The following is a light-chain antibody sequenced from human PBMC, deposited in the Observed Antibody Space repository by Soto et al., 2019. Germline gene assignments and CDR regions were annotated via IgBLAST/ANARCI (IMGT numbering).Light chain of an antibody. CDR2: GNS. V-gene: IGLV1-40*01. CDR3: QSYDSSLSGYV. Sequence: QSVLTQPPSVSGAPGQRVTISCTGSSSNIGAGYDVHWYQQLPGTAPKLLIYGNSNRPSGVPDRFSVSKSGTSASLAITGLQAEDEAYYYCQSYDSSLSGYVFGTGTKLTVL. J-gene: IGLJ1*01. CDR1: SSNIGAGYD.